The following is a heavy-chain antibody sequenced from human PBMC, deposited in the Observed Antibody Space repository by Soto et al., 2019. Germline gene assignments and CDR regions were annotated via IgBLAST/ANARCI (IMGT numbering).Heavy chain of an antibody. J-gene: IGHJ4*02. CDR3: AKVGRAIWNFDY. Sequence: QVQLVQSGAEVKKPGASVKVSCQTSGYSFSDYYMHWVRQAPGQGLEWMGWINPNSSDTEYAQRFQGRVTMPSDTSISTAYMALSSLRPDDTAFYFCAKVGRAIWNFDYWGQGTLVTVSS. CDR1: GYSFSDYY. CDR2: INPNSSDT. D-gene: IGHD1-26*01. V-gene: IGHV1-2*02.